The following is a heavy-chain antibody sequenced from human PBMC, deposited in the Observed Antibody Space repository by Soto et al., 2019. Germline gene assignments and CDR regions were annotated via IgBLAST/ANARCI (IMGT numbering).Heavy chain of an antibody. J-gene: IGHJ4*02. CDR1: GYTFTNFD. CDR3: GRGSYTGRWNSHFINY. D-gene: IGHD3-16*02. Sequence: QVQLMQSGAEVKKPGASVKVSCKASGYTFTNFDVNWVRQAPGQVLEWMGRMDPNTGNTGCAQKFQGRVTMTGNASITTAYMELSSLRSEDTAVYYCGRGSYTGRWNSHFINYWGPGTLVTVSS. V-gene: IGHV1-8*01. CDR2: MDPNTGNT.